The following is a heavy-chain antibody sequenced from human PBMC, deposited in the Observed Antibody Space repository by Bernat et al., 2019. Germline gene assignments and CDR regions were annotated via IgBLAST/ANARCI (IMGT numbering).Heavy chain of an antibody. CDR1: WFTFRSFG. J-gene: IGHJ6*02. CDR2: IRYDGSKK. CDR3: AKSVYSSDNYGMDV. Sequence: QVPLVGSGGGVVQPGGSLRPSWSASWFTFRSFGMPWVRPAPGKGLEWVALIRYDGSKKYYADSVKGQVTISRDNSKNMLYLQMNSLRAEDTAVYYCAKSVYSSDNYGMDVWGQGTTVTVSS. V-gene: IGHV3-30*02. D-gene: IGHD6-19*01.